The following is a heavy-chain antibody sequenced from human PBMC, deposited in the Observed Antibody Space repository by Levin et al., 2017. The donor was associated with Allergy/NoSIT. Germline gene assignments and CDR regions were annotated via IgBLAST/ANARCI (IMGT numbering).Heavy chain of an antibody. CDR2: LYSSGDT. J-gene: IGHJ4*02. CDR1: GASLSSGNFY. D-gene: IGHD3-16*02. Sequence: SQTLSLTCTVSGASLSSGNFYWGWIRQPPGKGLEWIGSLYSSGDTYYNPSLKSRVNMSVDTSKNQFSLNLSSVAAADTAVYDCARLSYVGWGSYRGAYYYFDSWGQGALVTVSS. CDR3: ARLSYVGWGSYRGAYYYFDS. V-gene: IGHV4-39*01.